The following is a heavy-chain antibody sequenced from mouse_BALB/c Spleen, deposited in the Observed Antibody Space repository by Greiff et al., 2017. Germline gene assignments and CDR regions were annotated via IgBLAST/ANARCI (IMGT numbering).Heavy chain of an antibody. D-gene: IGHD2-3*01. CDR1: GFTFTDYY. CDR2: IRNKANGYTT. CDR3: ARDEGYYATWFAY. J-gene: IGHJ3*01. Sequence: EVMLVESGGGLVQPGGSLRLSCATSGFTFTDYYMSWVRQPPGKALEWLGFIRNKANGYTTEYSASVKGRFTISRDNSQSILYLQMNTLRAEDSATYYCARDEGYYATWFAYWGQGTLVTVSA. V-gene: IGHV7-3*02.